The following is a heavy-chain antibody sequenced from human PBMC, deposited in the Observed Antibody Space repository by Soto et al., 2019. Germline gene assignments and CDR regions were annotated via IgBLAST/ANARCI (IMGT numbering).Heavy chain of an antibody. J-gene: IGHJ6*02. CDR2: ISFDGKYGPVHYM. CDR3: ASDVGTFYYYYAMDV. CDR1: GFTFTNHV. V-gene: IGHV3-30*04. Sequence: QVQLVESGGGVVQPERSLRLSCVASGFTFTNHVMHWVRQAPGKGLEWVALISFDGKYGPVHYMYYADSVKGRFTISRDNSKNTRYLQMNSLKAEDTAVYYCASDVGTFYYYYAMDVWGQGTTVTVSS.